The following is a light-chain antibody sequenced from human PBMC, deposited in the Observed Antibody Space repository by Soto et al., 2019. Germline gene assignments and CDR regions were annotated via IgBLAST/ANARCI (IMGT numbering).Light chain of an antibody. CDR1: QSVGSTY. CDR3: QQYGSSPRS. J-gene: IGKJ1*01. V-gene: IGKV3-20*01. CDR2: GAS. Sequence: EIVLTQSPGTLSLSPGERATLSCRASQSVGSTYLAWYQHKLGQAPRLLIYGASSKASGIPDRFSGSGSGTDFTLTITKLEPEDFAVYYCQQYGSSPRSFCQGTKVEVK.